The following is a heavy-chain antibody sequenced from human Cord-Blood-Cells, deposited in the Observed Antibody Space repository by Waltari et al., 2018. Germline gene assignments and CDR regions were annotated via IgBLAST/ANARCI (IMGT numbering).Heavy chain of an antibody. CDR1: GYTFTSYA. Sequence: QVQLVQSGAEVKKPGASVKVSCKASGYTFTSYAMHWVRQAPGQRLEWMGWINAGNGNTKYSQKFQGRVTITRDTAASTAYMELSSLRSEDTAVYYCARRLGIFGVADACDIWGQGTMVTVSS. CDR2: INAGNGNT. J-gene: IGHJ3*02. V-gene: IGHV1-3*01. D-gene: IGHD3-3*01. CDR3: ARRLGIFGVADACDI.